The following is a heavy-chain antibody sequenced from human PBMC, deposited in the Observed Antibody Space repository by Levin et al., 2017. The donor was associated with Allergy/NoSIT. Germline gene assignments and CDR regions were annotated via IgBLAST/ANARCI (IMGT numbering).Heavy chain of an antibody. CDR2: MSNSGYS. CDR3: AREVNVVTLTDAFDI. D-gene: IGHD2-21*01. Sequence: SETLSLTCTVSGGSITSDNYFWGWIRQPPGKGLEWVGYMSNSGYSSYNPSLQSRVTISADTSKNEFSLKVSSVTAADTAVYYCAREVNVVTLTDAFDIWGQGTMVTVSS. V-gene: IGHV4-30-4*01. J-gene: IGHJ3*02. CDR1: GGSITSDNYF.